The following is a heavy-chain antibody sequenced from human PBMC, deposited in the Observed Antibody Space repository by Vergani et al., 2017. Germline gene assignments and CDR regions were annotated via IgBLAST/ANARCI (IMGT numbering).Heavy chain of an antibody. CDR2: IYPGDSVT. J-gene: IGHJ3*02. CDR1: GYSFTSYW. Sequence: EVQLVQSGAEVKKPGESLKISCKGSGYSFTSYWIGWVRQMPGKGLEWMGIIYPGDSVTRYSPSFQGQVTISADKSISTAYLQWSSLKASDTAMYYCARPGSVTMVRGVLTDAFDIWGQGTMVTVSS. V-gene: IGHV5-51*01. D-gene: IGHD3-10*01. CDR3: ARPGSVTMVRGVLTDAFDI.